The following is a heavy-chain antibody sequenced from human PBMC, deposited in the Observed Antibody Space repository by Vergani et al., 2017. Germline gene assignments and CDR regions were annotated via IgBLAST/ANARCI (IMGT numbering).Heavy chain of an antibody. V-gene: IGHV3-33*01. Sequence: VQLVESGGGLVPPGRSLRLSCAASGFSFGDYAMTWVRQAPGKGLEWVAFIWYDGSKEYYADSVKGRFTISRDNSKNTLYLQMNNLRAADTAVYYCARSGYCAHGVCYMTYYYYMDVWGKGTAVTVS. CDR3: ARSGYCAHGVCYMTYYYYMDV. CDR1: GFSFGDYA. CDR2: IWYDGSKE. J-gene: IGHJ6*03. D-gene: IGHD2-8*01.